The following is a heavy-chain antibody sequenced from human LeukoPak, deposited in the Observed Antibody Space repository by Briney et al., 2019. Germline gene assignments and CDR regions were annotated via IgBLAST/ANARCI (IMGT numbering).Heavy chain of an antibody. D-gene: IGHD6-19*01. V-gene: IGHV3-21*01. CDR3: ARALEPGYSSGWYFYYYYYMDV. CDR1: GFTFSSYS. Sequence: PGGSLRLSCAASGFTFSSYSMNWVRQAPGKGLEWVSSISSSSSYIYYADSVKGRFTISSDNAKNSLYLQMNSLRAEDTAVYYCARALEPGYSSGWYFYYYYYMDVWGKGTTVTVSS. J-gene: IGHJ6*03. CDR2: ISSSSSYI.